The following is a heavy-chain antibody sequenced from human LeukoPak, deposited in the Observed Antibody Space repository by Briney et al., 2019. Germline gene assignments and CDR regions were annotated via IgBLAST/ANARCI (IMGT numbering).Heavy chain of an antibody. CDR1: GYTFTDYY. D-gene: IGHD1-26*01. CDR3: ARVQLGATVDY. V-gene: IGHV1-2*02. J-gene: IGHJ4*02. CDR2: INPNSGGT. Sequence: ASVKVSCKASGYTFTDYYIHWVRQAPGQGLEWMGWINPNSGGTNYVQKFQGRVTMTRDTSISTAYMELSSLRSDDTAVYYCARVQLGATVDYWGQGTLVTVSS.